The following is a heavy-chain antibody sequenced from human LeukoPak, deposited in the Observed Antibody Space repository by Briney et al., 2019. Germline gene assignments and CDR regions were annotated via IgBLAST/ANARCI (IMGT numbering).Heavy chain of an antibody. CDR1: GFTFSSYA. CDR3: AKVPTVTSEYYFDY. D-gene: IGHD4-17*01. Sequence: GGSLRLSCAASGFTFSSYAMSWVRQAPGKGLEWVSAISGSGGSTYYADSVKGRFTIPRDNSKNTLYLQMNSLRAEDTAVYYCAKVPTVTSEYYFDYWGQGTLVTVSS. V-gene: IGHV3-23*01. J-gene: IGHJ4*02. CDR2: ISGSGGST.